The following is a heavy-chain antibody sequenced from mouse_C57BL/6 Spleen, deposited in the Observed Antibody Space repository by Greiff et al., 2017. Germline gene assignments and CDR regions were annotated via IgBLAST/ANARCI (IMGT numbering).Heavy chain of an antibody. CDR3: ARGDYEDY. CDR2: IYPRDGST. J-gene: IGHJ2*01. Sequence: VQLQQSGPELVKPGASVKLSCKASGYTFTSYDINWVKQRPGQGLEWIGWIYPRDGSTTYNEKFKGKATLTVDTSSSTAYMELHSLTSEDSAVYFCARGDYEDYWGQGTTLTVSS. CDR1: GYTFTSYD. D-gene: IGHD2-13*01. V-gene: IGHV1-85*01.